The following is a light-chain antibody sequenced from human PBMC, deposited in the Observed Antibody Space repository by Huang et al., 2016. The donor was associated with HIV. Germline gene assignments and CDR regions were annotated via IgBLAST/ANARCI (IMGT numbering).Light chain of an antibody. Sequence: ETVMTQSPVPLSVSPGDRASLSCRSSPIVSSHLAWYQQTPGQAPRLLIYAASTRATGVPARFSGSGAGTEFTLTISTLQSEDSAVYYCQQYNDFRSTFGPGTRVEIK. V-gene: IGKV3-15*01. J-gene: IGKJ3*01. CDR2: AAS. CDR1: PIVSSH. CDR3: QQYNDFRST.